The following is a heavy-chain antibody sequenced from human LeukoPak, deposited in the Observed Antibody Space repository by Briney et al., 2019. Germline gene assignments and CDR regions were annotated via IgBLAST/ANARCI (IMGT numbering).Heavy chain of an antibody. V-gene: IGHV1-69*13. CDR3: ARDGDTAMVAWGYYYMGV. CDR2: IIPIFGTA. J-gene: IGHJ6*03. D-gene: IGHD5-18*01. Sequence: ASVKVSCKAFGGTFSSYAISWVRQAPGQGLEWMGGIIPIFGTANYAQKSQGRVTITADESTSTAYMELSSLRSEDTAVYYCARDGDTAMVAWGYYYMGVWGKGTTVTVSS. CDR1: GGTFSSYA.